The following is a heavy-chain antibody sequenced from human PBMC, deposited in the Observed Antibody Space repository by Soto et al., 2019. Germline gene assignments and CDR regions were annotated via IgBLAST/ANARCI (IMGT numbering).Heavy chain of an antibody. J-gene: IGHJ5*02. D-gene: IGHD2-21*01. Sequence: SETLSLTCTVSGDSITSYNWNWLRQPPGKALEWIGYVYNSGSTNYNPSLKSRVTISVDTSKNQFSLKVNSVTAADTAVYYCARRAVVAVTGSLDNWLDPWGQGILVTVSS. CDR1: GDSITSYN. CDR3: ARRAVVAVTGSLDNWLDP. V-gene: IGHV4-59*01. CDR2: VYNSGST.